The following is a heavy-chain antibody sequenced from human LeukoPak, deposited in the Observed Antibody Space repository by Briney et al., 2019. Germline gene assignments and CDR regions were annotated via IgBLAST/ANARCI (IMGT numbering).Heavy chain of an antibody. D-gene: IGHD6-13*01. CDR1: GGTLSSYA. Sequence: SVKVSCKASGGTLSSYAISWVRQAPGQGLEWMGGIIPIFGTANYAQKFQGRVTITADEPTSTAYMELSSLRSEDTAVYYCARDQAAAGPPDFYYYYYGMDVWGQGTTVTVSS. J-gene: IGHJ6*02. V-gene: IGHV1-69*13. CDR2: IIPIFGTA. CDR3: ARDQAAAGPPDFYYYYYGMDV.